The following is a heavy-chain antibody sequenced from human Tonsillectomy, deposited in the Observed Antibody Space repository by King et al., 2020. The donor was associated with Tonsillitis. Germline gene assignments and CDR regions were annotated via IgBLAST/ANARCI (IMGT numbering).Heavy chain of an antibody. J-gene: IGHJ4*02. D-gene: IGHD2/OR15-2a*01. CDR1: GSSISSGYY. CDR2: IYHSGST. V-gene: IGHV4-38-2*01. CDR3: ARVPSFHLQRYYFDY. Sequence: QLQESGPGLVKPSENLSLTCAVSGSSISSGYYWGWIRQPPGKGLEWLGSIYHSGSTYYNPALKSRVTISVDTSNNQFSLKLSSVTAADTAVYYCARVPSFHLQRYYFDYWGQGTLVTVSS.